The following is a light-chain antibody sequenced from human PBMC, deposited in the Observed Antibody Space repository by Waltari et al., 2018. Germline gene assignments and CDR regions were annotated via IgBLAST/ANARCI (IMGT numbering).Light chain of an antibody. V-gene: IGLV2-11*01. J-gene: IGLJ3*02. CDR1: SSAVGRYNY. CDR2: DVS. Sequence: QSALTQPRSVSGSPGQSVTISCTGTSSAVGRYNYVSWYQHHPGKGPKLIIYDVSQRPSGVPDRFSGSKSGNTASLTISGLQAEDEADYHCCSFAGSLWVFGGGTKVTVL. CDR3: CSFAGSLWV.